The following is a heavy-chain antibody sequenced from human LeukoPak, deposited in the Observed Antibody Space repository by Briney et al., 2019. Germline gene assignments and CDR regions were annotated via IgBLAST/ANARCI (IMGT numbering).Heavy chain of an antibody. V-gene: IGHV3-7*04. J-gene: IGHJ4*02. CDR2: IKQDGSEK. CDR3: ARDQNYFDN. CDR1: AFTFSSDW. Sequence: GGSLRLSCAASAFTFSSDWMTWVRQAPGKGLEWVANIKQDGSEKYYVASVKGRFTISRDNAKNSLCLQMNSLRVEDTAVYYCARDQNYFDNWGQGTLVTVSS.